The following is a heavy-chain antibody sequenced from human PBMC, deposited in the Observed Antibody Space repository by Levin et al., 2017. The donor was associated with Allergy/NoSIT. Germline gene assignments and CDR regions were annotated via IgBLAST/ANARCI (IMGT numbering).Heavy chain of an antibody. V-gene: IGHV1-2*02. CDR3: ARGSPDYYDSSGSFDY. Sequence: GESLKISCKASGYTFTGYYMHWVRQAPGQGLEWMGWINPNSGGTNYAQKFQGRVTMTRDTSISTAYMELSRLRSDDTAVYYCARGSPDYYDSSGSFDYWGQGTLVTVSS. CDR2: INPNSGGT. CDR1: GYTFTGYY. J-gene: IGHJ4*02. D-gene: IGHD3-22*01.